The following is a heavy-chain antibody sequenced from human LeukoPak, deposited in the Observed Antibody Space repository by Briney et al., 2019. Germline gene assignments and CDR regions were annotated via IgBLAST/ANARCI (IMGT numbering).Heavy chain of an antibody. J-gene: IGHJ4*02. CDR1: GYSFIGYY. CDR3: ARDQGGTIDY. V-gene: IGHV1-2*02. CDR2: IKSNSGGT. Sequence: ASVKVSCKASGYSFIGYYMHWVRQAPGQGLEWMGWIKSNSGGTHYAQKFQGRVTKTRDTSITTAYMELSRLTSDDTAVYYCARDQGGTIDYWGQGTLVTVSS. D-gene: IGHD1-7*01.